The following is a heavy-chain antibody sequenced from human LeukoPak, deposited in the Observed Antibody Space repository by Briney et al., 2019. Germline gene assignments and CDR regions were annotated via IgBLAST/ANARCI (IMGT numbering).Heavy chain of an antibody. CDR1: GDSVSSGGYY. CDR2: ISNSGTT. V-gene: IGHV4-31*11. D-gene: IGHD2-21*01. CDR3: ARDVVVTSSPDAFDI. Sequence: PPETLSLTCAVSGDSVSSGGYYWTWIRQHPGKGLEWIGYISNSGTTSYNPSLKSRVSISLDTSNNDFSLRLRSVTAADTAVYYCARDVVVTSSPDAFDIWGQGTMVSVSS. J-gene: IGHJ3*02.